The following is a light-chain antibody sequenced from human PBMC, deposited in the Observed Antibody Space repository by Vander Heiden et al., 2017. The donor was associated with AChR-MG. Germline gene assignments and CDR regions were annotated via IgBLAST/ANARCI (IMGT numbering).Light chain of an antibody. CDR3: QQYDDWPRT. CDR2: GTS. J-gene: IGKJ1*01. V-gene: IGKV3-15*01. CDR1: QSVRRSD. Sequence: EIVMTQSPATLSVSPGERATLSCRASQSVRRSDLAWYQQSPGQAPRLLIYGTSTRATGIPARFSGSGSGTEFTLTISSLQSEDFAVYYCQQYDDWPRTFGQGTKVEIK.